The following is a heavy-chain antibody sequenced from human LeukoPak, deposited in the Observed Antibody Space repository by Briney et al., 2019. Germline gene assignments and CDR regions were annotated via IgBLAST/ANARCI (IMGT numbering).Heavy chain of an antibody. CDR1: GFTFSNYA. Sequence: PGGSLRLSCAASGFTFSNYAMSWVRQAPGKGLEWASVISGGGGSSYYADSVKGRFTISRDNSKNTLYLQMNSLRAEDTAVYYCAKGGSVGVGTSYYFDYWGQGTQVTVSS. V-gene: IGHV3-23*01. J-gene: IGHJ4*02. CDR2: ISGGGGSS. CDR3: AKGGSVGVGTSYYFDY. D-gene: IGHD1-26*01.